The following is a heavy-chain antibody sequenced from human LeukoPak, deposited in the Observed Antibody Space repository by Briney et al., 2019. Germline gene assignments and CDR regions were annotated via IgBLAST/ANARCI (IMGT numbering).Heavy chain of an antibody. CDR2: IYSGGST. V-gene: IGHV3-53*01. D-gene: IGHD6-19*01. Sequence: GGSLRLSCAASGFTVSSNYMSWVRQAPGKGLEWVSVIYSGGSTYYADSVKGRFTISRDNSKNTLYLQMNSLRAEDTAVYYCARTYSSCWYSPNYFDYWGQGALVTVSS. CDR1: GFTVSSNY. J-gene: IGHJ4*02. CDR3: ARTYSSCWYSPNYFDY.